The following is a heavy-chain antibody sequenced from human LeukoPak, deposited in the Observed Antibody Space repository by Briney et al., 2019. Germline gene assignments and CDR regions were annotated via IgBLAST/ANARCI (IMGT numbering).Heavy chain of an antibody. J-gene: IGHJ6*03. Sequence: RSGGSLRLSCAASGFTFDDYAMHWVRQAPGKGLEWVSLISWDGGSTYYADSVKGRFTISRDDRKNSLYLQMNSLRAEDTALYYCAKDGGNYYSYMDVWGKGTTVTVSS. V-gene: IGHV3-43D*03. CDR1: GFTFDDYA. D-gene: IGHD1-26*01. CDR3: AKDGGNYYSYMDV. CDR2: ISWDGGST.